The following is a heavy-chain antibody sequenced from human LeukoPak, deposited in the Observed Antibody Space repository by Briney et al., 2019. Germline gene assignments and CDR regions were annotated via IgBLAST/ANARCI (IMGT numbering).Heavy chain of an antibody. CDR3: ARASSFYPIDY. CDR2: IYYSGST. J-gene: IGHJ4*02. Sequence: SETLSLTCNVSGGSISSTSYYWAWIRQPPGKGLEWIGSIYYSGSTYYNPSLKSRITISVDTSKNQFSLKLSSVTAADTAVYYCARASSFYPIDYWGQGTLVTVS. D-gene: IGHD6-6*01. V-gene: IGHV4-39*07. CDR1: GGSISSTSYY.